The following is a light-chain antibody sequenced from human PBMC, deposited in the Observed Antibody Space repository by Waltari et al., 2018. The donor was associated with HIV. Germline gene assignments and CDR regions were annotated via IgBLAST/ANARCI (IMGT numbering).Light chain of an antibody. Sequence: DIQMTQSPSSLSASVGDRVTITCRASQGISNSLAWYQQKPGKAPKLLFYAASRLESGVPSRFSGSGSGTDYTLTISSLQPEDFATYYCQQYYSTPPLTFGGGTKVEI. V-gene: IGKV1-NL1*01. CDR1: QGISNS. CDR3: QQYYSTPPLT. J-gene: IGKJ4*01. CDR2: AAS.